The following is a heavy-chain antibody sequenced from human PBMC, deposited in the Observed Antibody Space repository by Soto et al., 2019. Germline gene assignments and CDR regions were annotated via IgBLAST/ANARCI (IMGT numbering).Heavy chain of an antibody. Sequence: ASMKVSCKFSGYTLTELSMHWVRQAPGKGLEWMGGFDPEDGETIYAQKFQGRVTMTEDTSTDTAYMELSSLRSEDTAVYYCATARYDIVLVPAAISSPVWFDPCGQGTLVTVSS. CDR1: GYTLTELS. V-gene: IGHV1-24*01. D-gene: IGHD2-2*02. J-gene: IGHJ5*02. CDR3: ATARYDIVLVPAAISSPVWFDP. CDR2: FDPEDGET.